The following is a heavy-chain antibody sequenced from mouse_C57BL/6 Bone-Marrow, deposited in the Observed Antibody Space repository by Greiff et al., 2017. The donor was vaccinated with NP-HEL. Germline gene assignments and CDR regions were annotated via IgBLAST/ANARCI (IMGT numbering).Heavy chain of an antibody. V-gene: IGHV1-72*01. CDR3: ARWVTGTSWFAD. D-gene: IGHD4-1*01. Sequence: VQLQQPGAELVKPGASVKLSCTASGYTFTSYWMHWVKQRPGRGLEWIGRIDPNSGGTKYNEKFKSKATLTVDKPSSTAYMQLKGLTSEDYAVYCCARWVTGTSWFADWGQGALVTVSA. CDR1: GYTFTSYW. CDR2: IDPNSGGT. J-gene: IGHJ3*01.